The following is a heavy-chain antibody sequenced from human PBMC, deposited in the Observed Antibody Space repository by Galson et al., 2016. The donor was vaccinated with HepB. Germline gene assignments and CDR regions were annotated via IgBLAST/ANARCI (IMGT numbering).Heavy chain of an antibody. CDR1: GYSLTELS. CDR2: FDPEDGET. V-gene: IGHV1-24*01. CDR3: ATGERMTTVPTGFDY. Sequence: SVKVSCKVSGYSLTELSIHWVRQAPGKGLEWMGGFDPEDGETVYAQKFQGIVTMTEDTSPDTAYMELSSLRSEDTAVYYCATGERMTTVPTGFDYWGLGTLVSVSS. J-gene: IGHJ4*02. D-gene: IGHD4-17*01.